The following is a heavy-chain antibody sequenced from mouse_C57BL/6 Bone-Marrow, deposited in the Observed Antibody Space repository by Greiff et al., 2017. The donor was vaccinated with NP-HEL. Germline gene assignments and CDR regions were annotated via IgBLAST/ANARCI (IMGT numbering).Heavy chain of an antibody. CDR2: IYPGGGYT. Sequence: QVTLKVSGAELVRPGTSVKMSCKASGYTFTNYWIGWAKQRPGHGLEWIGDIYPGGGYTNYNEKFKGKATLTADKSSSTAYMQFSSLTSEDSAIYYCARWNDGYFDYWGQGTTLTVSS. D-gene: IGHD2-3*01. J-gene: IGHJ2*01. V-gene: IGHV1-63*01. CDR1: GYTFTNYW. CDR3: ARWNDGYFDY.